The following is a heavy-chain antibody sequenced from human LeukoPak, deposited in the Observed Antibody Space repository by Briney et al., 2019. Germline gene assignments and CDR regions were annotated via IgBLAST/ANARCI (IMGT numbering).Heavy chain of an antibody. D-gene: IGHD3-22*01. CDR2: INPSGGST. CDR3: ARGPPGRVYDTSKRGLFDP. J-gene: IGHJ5*02. Sequence: ASVKVSCKASGYTFTGYYIHWVRQAPGQGLEWMGIINPSGGSTNYAQKFQGRVTMTRDTSTSTVFMELSSLRSEDTAVYFCARGPPGRVYDTSKRGLFDPWGQGTLVTVSS. V-gene: IGHV1-46*01. CDR1: GYTFTGYY.